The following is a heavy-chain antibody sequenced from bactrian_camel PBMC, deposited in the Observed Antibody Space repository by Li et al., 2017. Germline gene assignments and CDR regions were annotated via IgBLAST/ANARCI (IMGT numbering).Heavy chain of an antibody. CDR1: GSIYGSSLC. D-gene: IGHD4*01. CDR2: IFINGGAA. Sequence: VQLVESGGGSVQAGGSMRLSCEAPGSIYGSSLCMAWFRQAPGAEREKVAAIFINGGAADYADSVKGRFTISQDNAENTVYLQMNSLKPEDTAMYYCAADLYYSDYDCVSGPVEYGLWGQGTQVTVS. CDR3: AADLYYSDYDCVSGPVEYGL. J-gene: IGHJ4*01. V-gene: IGHV3-3*01.